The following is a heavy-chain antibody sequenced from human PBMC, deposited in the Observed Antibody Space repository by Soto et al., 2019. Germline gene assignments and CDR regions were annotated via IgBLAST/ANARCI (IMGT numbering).Heavy chain of an antibody. V-gene: IGHV3-23*01. CDR1: GLTFGSRA. D-gene: IGHD3-10*01. CDR2: ITDTGGDA. Sequence: GGSLRLSCVASGLTFGSRAMSWVRQAPGEGLQWVSTITDTGGDAKYADSVRGRFVISRDNSKKTLYLQMTSLTAEDSAMYFCARGSTDSYPGSRIFDFWGQGTLVTVSS. J-gene: IGHJ4*02. CDR3: ARGSTDSYPGSRIFDF.